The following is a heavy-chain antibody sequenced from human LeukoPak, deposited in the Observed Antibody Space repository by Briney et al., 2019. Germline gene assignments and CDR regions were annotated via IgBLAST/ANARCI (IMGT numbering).Heavy chain of an antibody. CDR3: ARGPARGMGP. Sequence: PSETLSLTCAVYGGSFSGYYWIWIRQPPGKGLEWIGEINHSGSTNYNPSLKSRVTISVDTSKNQFSLKLSSVTAADTAVYYCARGPARGMGPWGQGTLVTVSS. D-gene: IGHD2-8*01. CDR2: INHSGST. J-gene: IGHJ5*02. V-gene: IGHV4-34*01. CDR1: GGSFSGYY.